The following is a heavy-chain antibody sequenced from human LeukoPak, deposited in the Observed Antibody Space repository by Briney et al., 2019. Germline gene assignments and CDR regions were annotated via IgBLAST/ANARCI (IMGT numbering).Heavy chain of an antibody. J-gene: IGHJ3*02. CDR2: IYSGGST. CDR1: GFTVSSNY. D-gene: IGHD6-13*01. CDR3: ARDDSSSWYSDDAFDI. V-gene: IGHV3-53*01. Sequence: GGSLRLSCAASGFTVSSNYMSWVRQAPGKGLEWVSVIYSGGSTYYADSVKGRFTITRDNSKNTLYLQMNSLRAEDTAVYYCARDDSSSWYSDDAFDIWGQGTMVTVSS.